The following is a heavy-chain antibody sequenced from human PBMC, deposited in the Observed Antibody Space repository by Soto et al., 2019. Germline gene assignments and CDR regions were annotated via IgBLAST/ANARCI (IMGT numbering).Heavy chain of an antibody. J-gene: IGHJ5*02. CDR2: ISHTGQT. CDR3: ARESSNIYDRHFRLDP. CDR1: GGSIFNYF. D-gene: IGHD3-16*01. Sequence: SETLSLTCRISGGSIFNYFWTWIRQSPGNRLEWIGDISHTGQTNYNPSLKSRVTLSVDISENEFSLRLASVTSADSALYFCARESSNIYDRHFRLDPWGQGTLVTVSS. V-gene: IGHV4-59*01.